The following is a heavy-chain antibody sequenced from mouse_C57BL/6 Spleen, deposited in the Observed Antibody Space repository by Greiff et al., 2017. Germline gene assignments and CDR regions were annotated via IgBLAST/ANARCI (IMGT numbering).Heavy chain of an antibody. D-gene: IGHD3-2*02. J-gene: IGHJ4*01. CDR2: IYPGDGDT. CDR1: GYAFSSSW. V-gene: IGHV1-82*01. CDR3: ARSSSTAQALMDY. Sequence: VQLQQSGPELVKPGASVKISCKASGYAFSSSWMNWVKQRPGKGLEWIGRIYPGDGDTNYNGKFKGKATLTADKSSSTAYMQLSSLTSEDSAVYFCARSSSTAQALMDYWGQGTSVTVSS.